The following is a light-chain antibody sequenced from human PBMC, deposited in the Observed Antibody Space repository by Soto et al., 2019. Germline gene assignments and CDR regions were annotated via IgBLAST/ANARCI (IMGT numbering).Light chain of an antibody. V-gene: IGKV1-39*01. J-gene: IGKJ1*01. Sequence: DIQMTQSPSSLSASVGDRITITCRASQTISTYVNWYRQKSGAAPELLLYDASTLQGGVPSRFSGGASGTDFTLTISSLQLEDFATYYCQQTYNTPLTFGQGTKVDI. CDR1: QTISTY. CDR2: DAS. CDR3: QQTYNTPLT.